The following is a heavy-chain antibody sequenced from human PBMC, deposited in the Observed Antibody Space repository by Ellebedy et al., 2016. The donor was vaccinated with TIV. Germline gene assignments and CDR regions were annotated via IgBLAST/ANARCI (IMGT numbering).Heavy chain of an antibody. J-gene: IGHJ3*02. D-gene: IGHD3-16*01. CDR3: ARDRWGLSAFDI. CDR2: AYYSGTT. Sequence: SETLSLTXTVSGVSITSGGYYWSWIRQHPGKGLEWIGSAYYSGTTYYNPSLKSRLNISVDTSQNHFSLQLNSVTAADTAVYYCARDRWGLSAFDIWGLGTMVTVSS. V-gene: IGHV4-31*03. CDR1: GVSITSGGYY.